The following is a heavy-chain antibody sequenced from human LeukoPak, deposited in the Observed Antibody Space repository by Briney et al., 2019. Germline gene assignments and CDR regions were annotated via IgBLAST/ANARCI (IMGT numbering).Heavy chain of an antibody. V-gene: IGHV3-74*01. CDR1: GFIFSNYW. CDR3: ARVLSGSWDWFDP. D-gene: IGHD3-22*01. CDR2: INTDGSRI. J-gene: IGHJ5*02. Sequence: PGGSLRLSCAASGFIFSNYWMHWVRQAPGKGLVWVSRINTDGSRITYADSVKGRFTISRDNAMNTVYLQMNSLRAEDTAVYYCARVLSGSWDWFDPWGQGTLVTVSS.